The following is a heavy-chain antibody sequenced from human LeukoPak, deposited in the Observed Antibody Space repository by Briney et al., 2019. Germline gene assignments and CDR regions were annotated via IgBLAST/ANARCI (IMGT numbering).Heavy chain of an antibody. J-gene: IGHJ4*02. Sequence: GGSLRLSCAASGFTFSSYAMSWVRQAPGKGLEWVSFISSSSTYIYYADSVKGRFTISRDNAKNSLDLQMNGLSDEDTAVYYCARSRPFDYWGQGTLVTVSS. D-gene: IGHD6-6*01. V-gene: IGHV3-21*01. CDR3: ARSRPFDY. CDR2: ISSSSTYI. CDR1: GFTFSSYA.